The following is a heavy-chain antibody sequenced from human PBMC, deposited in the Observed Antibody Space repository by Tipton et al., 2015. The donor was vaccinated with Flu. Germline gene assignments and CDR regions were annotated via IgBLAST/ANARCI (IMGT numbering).Heavy chain of an antibody. D-gene: IGHD3-16*01. Sequence: TLSLTCTVSGGSISSYYWSWIRQPPGTGSDWSGYIYYSGTTHYNPARKSRVTISVDTSKNQFSLKLSSVTAADTAVYYCARVGDGDAFDIWGQGTMFTVSS. CDR1: GGSISSYY. V-gene: IGHV4-59*08. CDR3: ARVGDGDAFDI. J-gene: IGHJ3*02. CDR2: IYYSGTT.